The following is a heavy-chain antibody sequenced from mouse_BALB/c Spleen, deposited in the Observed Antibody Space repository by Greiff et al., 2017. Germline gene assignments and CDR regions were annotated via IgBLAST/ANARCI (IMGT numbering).Heavy chain of an antibody. CDR1: GFNIKDTY. CDR2: IDPANGNT. V-gene: IGHV14-3*02. D-gene: IGHD2-4*01. CDR3: ARRDYGLYAMDY. Sequence: VQLQQSGAELVKPGASVKLSCTASGFNIKDTYMHWVKQRPEQGLEWIGRIDPANGNTKYDPKFQGKATFTADTSSNTAYMQLSSLTSEDSAVYYCARRDYGLYAMDYWGQGTSVTVSS. J-gene: IGHJ4*01.